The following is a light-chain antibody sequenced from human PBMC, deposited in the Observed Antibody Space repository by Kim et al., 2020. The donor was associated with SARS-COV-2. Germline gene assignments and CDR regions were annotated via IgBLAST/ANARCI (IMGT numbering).Light chain of an antibody. Sequence: DIVLTQSPGTLSLSPGETVSLSCRASQRISSTSLAWSQQKPGQAPTLLIYAASSRATGIPDRFSGSGSGTDFTLTISRLEPEDFAVYYCQQYASTPRTFGQGTKVEIK. CDR3: QQYASTPRT. J-gene: IGKJ1*01. CDR2: AAS. V-gene: IGKV3-20*01. CDR1: QRISSTS.